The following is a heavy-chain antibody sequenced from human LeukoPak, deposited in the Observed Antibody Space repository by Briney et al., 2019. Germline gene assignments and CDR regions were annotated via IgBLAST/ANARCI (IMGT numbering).Heavy chain of an antibody. D-gene: IGHD1-26*01. Sequence: GGSLRLSCAASGFIFSTYWMSWVRQAPGKGLEWVANIKQDGSEKYYVDSVKGRFTISRDNAKNSLYLQMNSLRAGDTAVYYCVRVGGAVDYWGQGTLVTVSS. V-gene: IGHV3-7*01. CDR2: IKQDGSEK. J-gene: IGHJ4*02. CDR3: VRVGGAVDY. CDR1: GFIFSTYW.